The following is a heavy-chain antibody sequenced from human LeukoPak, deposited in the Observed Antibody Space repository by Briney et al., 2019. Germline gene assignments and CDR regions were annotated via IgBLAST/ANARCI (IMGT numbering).Heavy chain of an antibody. D-gene: IGHD5-12*01. CDR1: GFTFSSYS. CDR2: ISSSSSYI. Sequence: PGGSLRLSCAASGFTFSSYSMNWVRQAPAKGLEWVSSISSSSSYIYYADSVKGRFTISRDNAKNSLYLQMNSLRAEDTAVYYCASEGSGYDYSVAYWGQGTLVTVSS. CDR3: ASEGSGYDYSVAY. V-gene: IGHV3-21*01. J-gene: IGHJ4*02.